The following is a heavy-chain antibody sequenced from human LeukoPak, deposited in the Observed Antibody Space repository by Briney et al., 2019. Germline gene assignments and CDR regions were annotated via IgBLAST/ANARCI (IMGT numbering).Heavy chain of an antibody. Sequence: GGSLRLSCAASGFTFSSYGMHRVRQAPGKGLEWVAFIRYDGSNKYYADSVKGRFTISRDNSKNTLYLQMNSLRAEDTAVYYCASPYCSSTSCYRYYYMDVWGKGTTVTVSS. CDR3: ASPYCSSTSCYRYYYMDV. D-gene: IGHD2-2*02. CDR1: GFTFSSYG. J-gene: IGHJ6*03. CDR2: IRYDGSNK. V-gene: IGHV3-30*02.